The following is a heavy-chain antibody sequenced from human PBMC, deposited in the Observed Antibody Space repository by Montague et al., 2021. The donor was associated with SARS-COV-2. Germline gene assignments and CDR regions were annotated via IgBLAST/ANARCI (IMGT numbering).Heavy chain of an antibody. V-gene: IGHV4-34*01. D-gene: IGHD3-9*01. CDR1: GGSISSYY. Sequence: SETLSLTCTVSGGSISSYYWSWIRQPPGKGLEWIGEINHSGSTNYNPSLKSRVTISVDTSKNQFSLKLSSVTAADTAVYYCARGLAELRYFDWYHYYFDYWGQGTLVTVSS. CDR2: INHSGST. CDR3: ARGLAELRYFDWYHYYFDY. J-gene: IGHJ4*02.